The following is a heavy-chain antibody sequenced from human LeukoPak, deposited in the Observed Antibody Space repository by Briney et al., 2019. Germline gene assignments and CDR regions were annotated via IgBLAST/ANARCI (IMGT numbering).Heavy chain of an antibody. V-gene: IGHV6-1*01. Sequence: SQTLSLTCAISGDSVASNSAAWNWIRQSPSRGLEWLGRTYYRSKWYNAYAVSVKSRISINPDTSKNQVSLQLNSVTPEDTAVYYCARDPATKNAGWYFDLWGRGTFVTVST. J-gene: IGHJ2*01. CDR3: ARDPATKNAGWYFDL. CDR2: TYYRSKWYN. D-gene: IGHD1-1*01. CDR1: GDSVASNSAA.